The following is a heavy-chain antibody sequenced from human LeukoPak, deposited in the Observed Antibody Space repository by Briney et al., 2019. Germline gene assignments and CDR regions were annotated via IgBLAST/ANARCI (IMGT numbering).Heavy chain of an antibody. J-gene: IGHJ4*02. CDR1: GYSFTSYW. D-gene: IGHD3-16*02. CDR2: ICPGDSKI. Sequence: GESLKISCKGSGYSFTSYWIAWVRQMPGKGLEWMGIICPGDSKIRYRPPFQGQVIISADRSISTVYLQWSSLKASDTAIYFCARMIGLGEVSPYFDYWGQGTLVTVSS. V-gene: IGHV5-51*01. CDR3: ARMIGLGEVSPYFDY.